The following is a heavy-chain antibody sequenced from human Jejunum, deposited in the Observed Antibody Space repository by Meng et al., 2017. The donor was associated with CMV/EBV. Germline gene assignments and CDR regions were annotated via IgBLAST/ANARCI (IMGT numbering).Heavy chain of an antibody. V-gene: IGHV3-30-3*01. CDR3: ARDGYAYGSGRLGY. CDR2: ISTDGSDK. D-gene: IGHD5-18*01. CDR1: EFTYGCHA. J-gene: IGHJ4*02. Sequence: SEFTYGCHAMPWNRQAPGNRTRCVAFISTDGSDKYSADSVKSRFTISRNTSKNTMYLQMTSLRAEDTAMYYCARDGYAYGSGRLGYWGQGTLVTVSS.